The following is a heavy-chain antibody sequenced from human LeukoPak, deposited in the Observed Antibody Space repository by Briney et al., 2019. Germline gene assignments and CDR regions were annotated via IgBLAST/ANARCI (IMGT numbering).Heavy chain of an antibody. D-gene: IGHD3-10*01. CDR3: ARDPETYYYGLGRYHNPSYFDY. J-gene: IGHJ4*02. V-gene: IGHV3-48*03. Sequence: GGSLRLSCVASGFTFSSYEMNWVRQAPGKGLEWVSYIASSDSSIYYADSVKGRFTISRDNAKNSLYLQMNSLRAEDTATYYCARDPETYYYGLGRYHNPSYFDYWGQGTLVTVSS. CDR1: GFTFSSYE. CDR2: IASSDSSI.